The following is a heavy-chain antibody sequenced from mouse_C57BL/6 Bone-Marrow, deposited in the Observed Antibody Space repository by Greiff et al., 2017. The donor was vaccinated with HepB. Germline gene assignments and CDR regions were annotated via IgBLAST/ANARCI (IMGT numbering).Heavy chain of an antibody. CDR2: IDPENGDT. D-gene: IGHD2-3*01. Sequence: EVQLQQSGAELVRPGASVKLSCTASGFNIKDDYMHWVKQRPEQGLEWIGWIDPENGDTEDASKFQGKATITADTSSNTAYLQLSSLTSEDTAVYYCTTPIYDGYYGVLYAMDYWGQGTAVTVSS. V-gene: IGHV14-4*01. CDR1: GFNIKDDY. J-gene: IGHJ4*01. CDR3: TTPIYDGYYGVLYAMDY.